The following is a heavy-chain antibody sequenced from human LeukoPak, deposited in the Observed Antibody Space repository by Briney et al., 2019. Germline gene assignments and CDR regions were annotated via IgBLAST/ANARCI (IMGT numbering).Heavy chain of an antibody. V-gene: IGHV4-59*01. CDR3: ASNRAVYGSGSYYPIKYGMDV. CDR1: GGSISSYY. J-gene: IGHJ6*04. Sequence: SETLSLTCTVSGGSISSYYRSWIRQPPGKGLEWIGYIYYSGSTNYNPSLKSRVTISVDTSKNQLSLKLSSVTAADTAVYYCASNRAVYGSGSYYPIKYGMDVWGKGTTVTVSS. D-gene: IGHD3-10*01. CDR2: IYYSGST.